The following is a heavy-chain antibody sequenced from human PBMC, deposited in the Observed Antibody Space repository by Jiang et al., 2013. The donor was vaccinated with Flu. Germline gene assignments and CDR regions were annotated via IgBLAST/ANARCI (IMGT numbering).Heavy chain of an antibody. CDR1: GFTFSSYG. D-gene: IGHD2-2*02. CDR2: IWYDGSNK. J-gene: IGHJ5*02. CDR3: ARDSYQLPYRGWFDP. Sequence: LVESGGGVVQPGRSLRLSCAASGFTFSSYGMHWVRQAPGKGLEWVAVIWYDGSNKYYADSVKGRFTISRDNSKNTLYLQMNSLRAEDTAVYYCARDSYQLPYRGWFDPWGQGTLVTVSS. V-gene: IGHV3-33*01.